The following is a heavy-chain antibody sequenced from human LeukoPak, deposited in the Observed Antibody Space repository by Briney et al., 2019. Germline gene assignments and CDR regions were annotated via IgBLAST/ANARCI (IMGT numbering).Heavy chain of an antibody. J-gene: IGHJ4*02. CDR1: GYTFTSYY. V-gene: IGHV1-18*01. D-gene: IGHD3-22*01. CDR2: ISGYNDKT. CDR3: TRTRDYFDTTRYFDY. Sequence: ASVKVSCKASGYTFTSYYMTWVRQAPGQGLEWMGWISGYNDKTNYAQKFQGRVTMTIDTSTRTAYMELRSLRSDDTAVYYCTRTRDYFDTTRYFDYWGQGTLVTVSS.